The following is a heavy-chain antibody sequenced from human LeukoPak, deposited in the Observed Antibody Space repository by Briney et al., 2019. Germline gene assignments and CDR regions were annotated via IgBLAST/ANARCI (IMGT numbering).Heavy chain of an antibody. D-gene: IGHD3-10*01. V-gene: IGHV3-30*04. CDR1: GFTFSNYA. CDR2: ISHDGSDK. J-gene: IGHJ6*03. Sequence: GGSLRLSCAASGFTFSNYAMHWVRQAPGKGLEWVAVISHDGSDKYYADSVKGRFSISRDNSKNTLYLQMNSLRAEDTAVYYCVGYGSGSYYNYYMDVWGKGTTVTVSS. CDR3: VGYGSGSYYNYYMDV.